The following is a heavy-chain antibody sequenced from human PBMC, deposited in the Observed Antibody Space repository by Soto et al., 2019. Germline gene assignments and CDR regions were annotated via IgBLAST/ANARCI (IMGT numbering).Heavy chain of an antibody. V-gene: IGHV3-48*02. J-gene: IGHJ4*02. CDR3: ARGGYSVVVPGATDY. CDR2: ITSSSDAI. D-gene: IGHD2-2*01. CDR1: GFTFSNFG. Sequence: GGSVRLSCAASGFTFSNFGMNWVRQAPGKGLEWVSYITSSSDAIYYADSVKGRFTISRDNAKNSLYLQMSSLRDEDTAVYYCARGGYSVVVPGATDYWGQGTLVTVSS.